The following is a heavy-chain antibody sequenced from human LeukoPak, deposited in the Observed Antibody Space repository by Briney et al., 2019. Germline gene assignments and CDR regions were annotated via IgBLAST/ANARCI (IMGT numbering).Heavy chain of an antibody. CDR1: GFTVSSTY. CDR3: ARGYNGDY. D-gene: IGHD1-1*01. V-gene: IGHV3-66*02. Sequence: GGSLRLSCAASGFTVSSTYMSWVRQAPGKGLQWVSVIYSGGSTYYTDSVKGRFTISRDNSKNTPYLQMNSLRVEDTAVYYCARGYNGDYWGQGTLVTVSS. J-gene: IGHJ4*02. CDR2: IYSGGST.